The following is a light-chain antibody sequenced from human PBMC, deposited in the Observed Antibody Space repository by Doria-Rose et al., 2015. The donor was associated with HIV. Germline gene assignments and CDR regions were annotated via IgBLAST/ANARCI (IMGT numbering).Light chain of an antibody. CDR2: WAS. V-gene: IGKV4-1*01. CDR1: QSLLYTSKNY. CDR3: QQYYDTPS. Sequence: DIRVTQSPESLGMSLGERATLNCKSNQSLLYTSKNYLAWYQQKPGQPHKLLIHWASTRQSGVPARFSGGGSGTDFTLTISSLEAEDVAIYYCQQYYDTPSFGPGTTVDIK. J-gene: IGKJ3*01.